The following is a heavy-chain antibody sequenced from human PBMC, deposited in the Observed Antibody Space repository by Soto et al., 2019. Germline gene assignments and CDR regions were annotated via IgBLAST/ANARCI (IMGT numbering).Heavy chain of an antibody. V-gene: IGHV1-69*01. D-gene: IGHD3-3*01. J-gene: IGHJ4*02. CDR3: ARVPYYDFWSGSKRTYYFDY. CDR2: IIPIFGTA. Sequence: QVQLVQSGAEVKKPGSSVKVSCKASGGTFSSYAISWVRQAPGQGLEWMGGIIPIFGTANYAQKFQGRVTITADESTSTAYMERSSLRSEDTAVYYCARVPYYDFWSGSKRTYYFDYWGQGTLVTVSS. CDR1: GGTFSSYA.